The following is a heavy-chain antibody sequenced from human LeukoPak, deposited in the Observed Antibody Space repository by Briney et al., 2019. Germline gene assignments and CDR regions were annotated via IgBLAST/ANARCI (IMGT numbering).Heavy chain of an antibody. Sequence: SETLSLTCTVSGGSISSGSYYWSWIRQPAGKGLEWIGRIYTSGSTNYNPSLKSRVTISVDTSKNQFSLKLSSVTAADTAVYYCARDASGSSLFDYWGQGTLVTVSS. CDR2: IYTSGST. CDR3: ARDASGSSLFDY. D-gene: IGHD1-26*01. CDR1: GGSISSGSYY. J-gene: IGHJ4*02. V-gene: IGHV4-61*02.